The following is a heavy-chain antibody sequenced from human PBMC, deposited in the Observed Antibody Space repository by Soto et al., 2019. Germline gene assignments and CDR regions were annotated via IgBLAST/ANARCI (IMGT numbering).Heavy chain of an antibody. CDR2: INPNSGGT. CDR3: ARGAGITGTTRYYYYGMEV. J-gene: IGHJ6*02. CDR1: GYTFTGYY. D-gene: IGHD1-7*01. Sequence: ASVKVSCKASGYTFTGYYMHWVRQAPGQGLEWMGWINPNSGGTNYAQKFQGRVTMTRDTSISTAYMELSRLRSDDTAVYYCARGAGITGTTRYYYYGMEVWGQGTTVTVYS. V-gene: IGHV1-2*02.